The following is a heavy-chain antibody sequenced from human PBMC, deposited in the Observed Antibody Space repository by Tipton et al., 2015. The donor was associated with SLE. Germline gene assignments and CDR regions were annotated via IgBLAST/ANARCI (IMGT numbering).Heavy chain of an antibody. Sequence: TLSLTCAVYGGSFSDYYWSWIRQPPGKGLEWIGEINHSGSTNYNPSLKSRVTISVDTSKNQFSLKLSSVTAADTAVYYCARLVSWPYYFDYWGQGTLVTVSS. D-gene: IGHD6-13*01. CDR3: ARLVSWPYYFDY. J-gene: IGHJ4*02. CDR2: INHSGST. CDR1: GGSFSDYY. V-gene: IGHV4-34*01.